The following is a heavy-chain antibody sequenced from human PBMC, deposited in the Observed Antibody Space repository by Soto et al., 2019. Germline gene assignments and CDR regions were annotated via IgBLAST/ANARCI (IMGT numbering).Heavy chain of an antibody. CDR3: VRGYCSGGRCSRPY. Sequence: GGSLRLSCAASGFTFSGYYMYWVRQAPGKGLEGVAKIKPDGSEKFYVDSMKGRFTISRDNAKNSLYLQVTSLRVEDTAVYYCVRGYCSGGRCSRPYWGQGTLVTVSS. CDR2: IKPDGSEK. CDR1: GFTFSGYY. D-gene: IGHD2-15*01. V-gene: IGHV3-7*01. J-gene: IGHJ4*02.